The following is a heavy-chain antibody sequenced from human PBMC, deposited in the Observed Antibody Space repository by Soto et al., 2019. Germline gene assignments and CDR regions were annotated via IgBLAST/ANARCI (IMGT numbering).Heavy chain of an antibody. V-gene: IGHV3-21*01. CDR3: AREGTSSGWYFFDY. J-gene: IGHJ4*02. CDR1: GFTFSSYS. Sequence: GGSLRLSCAASGFTFSSYSMNWVRQAPGKGLEWDSSISSSSSYIYYADSVKGRFTISRDNAKNSLYLQMNSLRAEDTAVYYCAREGTSSGWYFFDYWGQGTLVTVSS. D-gene: IGHD6-19*01. CDR2: ISSSSSYI.